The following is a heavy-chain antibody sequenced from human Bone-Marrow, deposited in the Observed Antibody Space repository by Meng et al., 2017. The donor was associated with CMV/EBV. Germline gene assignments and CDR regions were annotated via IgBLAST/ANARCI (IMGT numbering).Heavy chain of an antibody. Sequence: ASVKVSCKASGYTFTGYYMHWVRQAPGQGLEWMGWINPNSGGTNYAQKFQGRVTMTRDTSISTAYMELSSLRSEDTAVYYCARDRGRQLTIRSEYYYYGMDVWGQGTTVTVSS. D-gene: IGHD3-3*01. V-gene: IGHV1-2*02. J-gene: IGHJ6*02. CDR2: INPNSGGT. CDR1: GYTFTGYY. CDR3: ARDRGRQLTIRSEYYYYGMDV.